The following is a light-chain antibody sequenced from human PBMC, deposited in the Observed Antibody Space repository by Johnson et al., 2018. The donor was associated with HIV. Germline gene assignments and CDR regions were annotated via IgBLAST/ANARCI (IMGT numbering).Light chain of an antibody. CDR3: GTWDSSLSAGGV. CDR2: ENN. CDR1: SSNIGNNY. Sequence: HSVLTQPPSVSAAPGQKVTISCSGSSSNIGNNYVSWYQQLPGTAPKLLIYENNKRPSGIPDRFSGSKSGTSATLGITGLQNGDEADYYCGTWDSSLSAGGVFGTGTKVTVL. V-gene: IGLV1-51*02. J-gene: IGLJ1*01.